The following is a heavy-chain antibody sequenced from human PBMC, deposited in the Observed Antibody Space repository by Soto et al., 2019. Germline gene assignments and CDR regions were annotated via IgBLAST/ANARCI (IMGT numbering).Heavy chain of an antibody. CDR3: ARRGVCGSAGCYMDV. CDR2: IIPILGIA. V-gene: IGHV1-69*02. Sequence: QVQLVQSGAEVKKPGSSVKVSCKASGGTFSSYTISWVRQAPGQGREWMGRIIPILGIANYAQKFQGSVTITADKSTSTAYMELRSMRSEDTAVDYCARRGVCGSAGCYMDVWGKGATVTVSS. D-gene: IGHD3-10*01. CDR1: GGTFSSYT. J-gene: IGHJ6*03.